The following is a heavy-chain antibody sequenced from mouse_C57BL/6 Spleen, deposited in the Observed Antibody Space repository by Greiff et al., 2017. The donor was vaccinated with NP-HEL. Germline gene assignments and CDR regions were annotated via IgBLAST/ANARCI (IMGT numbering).Heavy chain of an antibody. D-gene: IGHD1-1*01. Sequence: QVQLKQPGAELVKPGASVKMSCKASGYTFTSYWITWVKQRPGQGLEWIGDIYPGSGSTNYNEKFKSKATLTVDTSSSTAYMQLSSLTSEDSAVYYCARCYYGSSYFDYWGQGTTLTVSS. CDR1: GYTFTSYW. J-gene: IGHJ2*01. CDR2: IYPGSGST. V-gene: IGHV1-55*01. CDR3: ARCYYGSSYFDY.